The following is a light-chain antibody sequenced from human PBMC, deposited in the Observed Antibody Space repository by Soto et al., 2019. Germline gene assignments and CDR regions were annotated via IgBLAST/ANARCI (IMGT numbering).Light chain of an antibody. CDR1: QSVSSSY. Sequence: EIVMTQSPATLSVSPGERATLSCRASQSVSSSYLAWYQQKPGQAPRLLIYGASSRATGIPDRFSGSGSGTDFTLTISRLEPEDFAVYYCQQYGSSPTLTFGGGTKVDTK. CDR3: QQYGSSPTLT. J-gene: IGKJ4*01. V-gene: IGKV3-20*01. CDR2: GAS.